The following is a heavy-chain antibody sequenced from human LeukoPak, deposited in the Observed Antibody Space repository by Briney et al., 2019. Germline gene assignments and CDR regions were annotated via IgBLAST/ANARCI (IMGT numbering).Heavy chain of an antibody. V-gene: IGHV4-31*03. D-gene: IGHD3-10*02. CDR1: GGSISSGGYY. J-gene: IGHJ4*02. CDR2: IYYSGTP. Sequence: SQTLSLTCTVSGGSISSGGYYWSWIRQHPGKGLEWIGYIYYSGTPYYNPSLKSRVTISAATSKNQFSLKLSSVTAADTAVYYCARLSSGSYVYWGRGTLVTVSS. CDR3: ARLSSGSYVY.